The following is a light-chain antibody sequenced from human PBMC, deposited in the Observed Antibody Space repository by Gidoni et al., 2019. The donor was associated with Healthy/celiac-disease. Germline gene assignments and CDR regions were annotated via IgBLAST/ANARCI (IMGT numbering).Light chain of an antibody. CDR1: QSVSSY. V-gene: IGKV3-11*01. J-gene: IGKJ2*01. Sequence: DIVLTQSPATLSLSPGERATLSCRASQSVSSYLAWYQQKPGQAPRLLISDASNRATGIPARFSGSGSGTDFILSISSLEPEDFAVYYCQQRSNWPPYTFGQGTKLEIK. CDR2: DAS. CDR3: QQRSNWPPYT.